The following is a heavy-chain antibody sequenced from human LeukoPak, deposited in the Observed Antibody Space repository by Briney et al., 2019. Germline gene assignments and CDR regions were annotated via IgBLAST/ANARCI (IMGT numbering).Heavy chain of an antibody. J-gene: IGHJ4*02. CDR3: ARVPAYSSSWYYFDY. Sequence: SQTLSLTFAISGDSVSSNSAAWDWIRQSPSSGLEWLGRTYYRSKWYNDYAVSVKSRITINPDTSKNQFSLQLNSVTPEDTAVYYCARVPAYSSSWYYFDYWGQGTLVTVSS. CDR2: TYYRSKWYN. D-gene: IGHD6-13*01. CDR1: GDSVSSNSAA. V-gene: IGHV6-1*01.